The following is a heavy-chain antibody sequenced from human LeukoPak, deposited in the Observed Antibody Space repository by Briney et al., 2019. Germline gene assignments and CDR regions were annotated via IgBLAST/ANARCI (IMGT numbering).Heavy chain of an antibody. J-gene: IGHJ4*02. CDR1: GGTFSSYA. V-gene: IGHV1-69*04. Sequence: SVKVSCKASGGTFSSYAISWVRHAARQGLEWMGRIIPILGIANYAQKFQGRVTITADKSTSTAYMELSSLRSEDTAVYYCARASSSSSGYWGQGTLVTVSS. D-gene: IGHD6-6*01. CDR2: IIPILGIA. CDR3: ARASSSSSGY.